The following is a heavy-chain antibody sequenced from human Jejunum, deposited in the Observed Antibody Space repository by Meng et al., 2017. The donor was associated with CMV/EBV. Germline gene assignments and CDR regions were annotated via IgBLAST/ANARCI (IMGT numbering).Heavy chain of an antibody. CDR2: INTITGNP. D-gene: IGHD2-8*01. Sequence: QVQLVQSGSELKKPGASVKISCKASGYTFTNHAIVWVRQAPGQGLEWMGWINTITGNPAYAQDFTGRFVFSLDTAVSTAYLQISSLKAEDTAVYYCAGELLATNLNNGYWGQGTLVTVSS. V-gene: IGHV7-4-1*02. CDR1: GYTFTNHA. J-gene: IGHJ4*02. CDR3: AGELLATNLNNGY.